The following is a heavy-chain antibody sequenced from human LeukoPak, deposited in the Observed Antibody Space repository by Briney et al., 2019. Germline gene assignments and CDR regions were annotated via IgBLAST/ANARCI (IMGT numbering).Heavy chain of an antibody. CDR3: ARAVWDSSGHLFDY. CDR1: GFTFSSYS. Sequence: GGSLRLSCAASGFTFSSYSMNWVRRAPGKGLEWVSSISGSSSYIYYADSVKGRFTISRDNAKNSLYLQMNSLRAEDTAVYYCARAVWDSSGHLFDYWGQGTLVTVSS. CDR2: ISGSSSYI. J-gene: IGHJ4*02. D-gene: IGHD3-22*01. V-gene: IGHV3-21*01.